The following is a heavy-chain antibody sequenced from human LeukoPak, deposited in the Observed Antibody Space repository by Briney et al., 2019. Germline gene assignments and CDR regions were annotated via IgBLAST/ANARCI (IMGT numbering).Heavy chain of an antibody. D-gene: IGHD3-3*01. Sequence: GGSLRLSCAASGFTFSDYGMHWVRQAPGKGLEWVAFIRYDGSNEYYADSVTGRFTISRDNSENTLYLQMNSLRAEDTAVYYCAKLRITIFGVVIILGDFDYWGRGTLVTVSS. CDR2: IRYDGSNE. V-gene: IGHV3-30*02. CDR3: AKLRITIFGVVIILGDFDY. CDR1: GFTFSDYG. J-gene: IGHJ4*02.